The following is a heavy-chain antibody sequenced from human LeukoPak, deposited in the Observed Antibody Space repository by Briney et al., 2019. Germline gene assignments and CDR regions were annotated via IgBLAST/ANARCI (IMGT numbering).Heavy chain of an antibody. CDR2: ISSSSSTI. V-gene: IGHV3-48*01. J-gene: IGHJ4*02. D-gene: IGHD6-13*01. CDR3: ARDIAPGIAADDDY. CDR1: GFTFSSYS. Sequence: GGSLRLSCAASGFTFSSYSMNWVRQAPGKGLEWVSYISSSSSTIYYADSVKGRFTISRDNAKNSLYLQMNSLRAEDTAVYYCARDIAPGIAADDDYWGQGTLVTVSS.